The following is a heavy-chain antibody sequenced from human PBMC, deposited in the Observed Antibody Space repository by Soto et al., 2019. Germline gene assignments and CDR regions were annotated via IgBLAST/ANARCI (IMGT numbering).Heavy chain of an antibody. CDR3: ARAHPFYSNYDSDYFDY. V-gene: IGHV4-61*01. CDR2: IYYSGST. J-gene: IGHJ4*02. CDR1: GGSVSSGSYY. D-gene: IGHD4-4*01. Sequence: TVSGGSVSSGSYYWSWIRQPPGKGLEWIGYIYYSGSTNYKPSLKSRVTISVDTSKNQFSLKLSSVTAADTAVYYCARAHPFYSNYDSDYFDYWGQGTLVTVSS.